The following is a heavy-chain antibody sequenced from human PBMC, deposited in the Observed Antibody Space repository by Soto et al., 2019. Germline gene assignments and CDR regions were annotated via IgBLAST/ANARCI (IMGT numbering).Heavy chain of an antibody. CDR2: ISGSGGST. J-gene: IGHJ4*02. D-gene: IGHD6-19*01. Sequence: EVQLLESGGGLVQPGGSPRLSCAASGFTFSSYAMSWVRQAPGKGLEWVSTISGSGGSTYYADSVKGRFTISRDNSKNTLYLQMNSLRAEDTAVYYCAKERELRRLARGSDYWGQGTLVTVSS. CDR1: GFTFSSYA. CDR3: AKERELRRLARGSDY. V-gene: IGHV3-23*01.